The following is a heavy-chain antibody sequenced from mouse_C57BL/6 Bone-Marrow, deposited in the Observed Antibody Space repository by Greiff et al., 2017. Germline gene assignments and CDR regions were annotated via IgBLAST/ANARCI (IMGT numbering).Heavy chain of an antibody. D-gene: IGHD2-12*01. CDR1: GFNFKGDC. Sequence: EVQLQQPGAELVRPGASVKLSCTASGFNFKGDCMHWVKQRPEQGLEWIGWIDPENGDTEYASKFPGKATITADKSSITAYLHLNSLASEDTTVYYWATYSDYWYFDVWGKGTTVTVSS. CDR3: ATYSDYWYFDV. CDR2: IDPENGDT. V-gene: IGHV14-4*01. J-gene: IGHJ1*03.